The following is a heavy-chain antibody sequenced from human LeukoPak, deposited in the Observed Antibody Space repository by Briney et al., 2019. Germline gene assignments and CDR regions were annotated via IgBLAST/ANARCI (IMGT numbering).Heavy chain of an antibody. CDR3: ARDRGGYYDSSGYYSHEHYFDY. CDR1: GGSISSYY. D-gene: IGHD3-22*01. CDR2: IYYSGST. J-gene: IGHJ4*02. V-gene: IGHV4-59*01. Sequence: SETLSLTCTVSGGSISSYYWSWIRQPAGKGLEWIGYIYYSGSTNYNPSLKSRVTISVDTSKNQFSLKLSSVTAADTAVYYCARDRGGYYDSSGYYSHEHYFDYWGQGTLVTVSS.